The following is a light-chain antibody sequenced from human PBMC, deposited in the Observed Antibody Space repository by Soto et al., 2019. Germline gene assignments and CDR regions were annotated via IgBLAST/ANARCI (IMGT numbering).Light chain of an antibody. J-gene: IGLJ2*01. CDR3: QSYDSSLSGSYVV. V-gene: IGLV1-40*01. CDR2: GNS. CDR1: SSNIGAGYD. Sequence: QAVVTQPPSVSGAPGQRVTISCTGSSSNIGAGYDAHWYQQLPGTAPKLLIYGNSNRPSGVPDRFSGSKSGTSASLAITGLQAEDEADYYCQSYDSSLSGSYVVFGGGTKLTVL.